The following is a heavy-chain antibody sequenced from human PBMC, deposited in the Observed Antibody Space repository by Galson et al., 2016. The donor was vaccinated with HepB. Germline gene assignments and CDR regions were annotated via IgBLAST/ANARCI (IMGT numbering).Heavy chain of an antibody. J-gene: IGHJ4*02. CDR2: IWNDGSYQ. CDR1: GFTFDDHA. V-gene: IGHV3-33*08. CDR3: SRAKQGPGSFLIDN. D-gene: IGHD3-10*01. Sequence: SLRLSCAASGFTFDDHAMHWVRQAPGKGLEWVAVIWNDGSYQYYGDSVKGRFTISRDNSRNTLYLQMNNLRAEDAAMYYCSRAKQGPGSFLIDNWGQGTLVTISS.